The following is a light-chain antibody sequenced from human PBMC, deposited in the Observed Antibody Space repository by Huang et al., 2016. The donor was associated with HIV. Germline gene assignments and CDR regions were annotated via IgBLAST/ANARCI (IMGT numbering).Light chain of an antibody. CDR3: QQYYGTPVT. CDR2: AAS. CDR1: QGIGNS. J-gene: IGKJ4*01. Sequence: DIQVTQSPTSLSASIGDRVTITCRASQGIGNSVAWYQQDPGKAPKLLVYAASRLKSGVPSRFSVSGSGTDFTLTISSLQPEDSATFHCQQYYGTPVTFGGGTKIEIK. V-gene: IGKV1-NL1*01.